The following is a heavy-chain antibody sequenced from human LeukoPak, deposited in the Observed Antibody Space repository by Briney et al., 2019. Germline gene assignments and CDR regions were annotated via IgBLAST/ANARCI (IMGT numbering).Heavy chain of an antibody. CDR3: ARRNYYDSSAYYGL. CDR1: GGSITSSSYY. CDR2: IYYSGST. J-gene: IGHJ4*02. Sequence: SETLSLTCTVSGGSITSSSYYWGWIRQPPGKRLEWIGNIYYSGSTYYNPSLKSRVTMSVDTSKSQFSLKLSSVTAADTAVYYCARRNYYDSSAYYGLWGQGTLVTVSS. D-gene: IGHD3-22*01. V-gene: IGHV4-39*01.